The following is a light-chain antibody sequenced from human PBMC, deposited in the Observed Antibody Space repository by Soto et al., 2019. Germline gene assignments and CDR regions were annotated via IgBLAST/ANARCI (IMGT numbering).Light chain of an antibody. V-gene: IGKV3-15*01. J-gene: IGKJ5*01. CDR1: QSFRGL. CDR3: QQYENLPT. Sequence: EVVLTQSPVTLSLSPGERATLSCRASQSFRGLLAWYQQKPGQAPRLLIYGASTRATGIPVRFSGSASGTDFTFTISRLQPEDIATYYCQQYENLPTFGQGTRLEIK. CDR2: GAS.